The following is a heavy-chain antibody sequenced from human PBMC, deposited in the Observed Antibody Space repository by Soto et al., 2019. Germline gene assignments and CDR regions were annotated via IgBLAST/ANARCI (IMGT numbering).Heavy chain of an antibody. V-gene: IGHV3-23*01. Sequence: EPQLLESGGGLGHPGGSLRLSCAASGFTFSSYAMSWVRQAPGTGLEWVAAISGSGGSTYYADSVRGRSTISRDNSKKTVDLKMNSMRAEDAAVYYCAKFYCISTMCQAPAAKSTGGFEIWGQGTLVTVSS. D-gene: IGHD2-2*01. CDR2: ISGSGGST. J-gene: IGHJ3*02. CDR3: AKFYCISTMCQAPAAKSTGGFEI. CDR1: GFTFSSYA.